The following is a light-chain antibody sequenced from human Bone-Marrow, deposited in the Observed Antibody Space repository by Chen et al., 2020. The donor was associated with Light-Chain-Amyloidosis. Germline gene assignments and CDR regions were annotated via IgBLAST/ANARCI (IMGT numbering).Light chain of an antibody. J-gene: IGLJ3*02. CDR2: DDS. V-gene: IGLV3-21*02. Sequence: SYVLTQPSSVSVAPGQTATIARGGNNIGSTSVHWYQQPPGQAPLLVVYDDSDRPSGIPERLSGSNSGKTATRTISMVEAGDEADYYCQVWDRSSDRPVFGGGTKLTVL. CDR3: QVWDRSSDRPV. CDR1: NIGSTS.